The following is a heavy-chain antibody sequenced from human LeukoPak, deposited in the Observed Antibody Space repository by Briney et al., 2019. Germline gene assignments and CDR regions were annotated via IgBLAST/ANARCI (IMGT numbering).Heavy chain of an antibody. D-gene: IGHD6-13*01. CDR2: IIPILGIA. CDR3: ARVGGSWDYFDY. J-gene: IGHJ4*02. CDR1: GGTFSSYA. Sequence: SVKVSCKASGGTFSSYAISWVRQAPGQGLEWMGRIIPILGIANYAQKFQGRVTITADKSTSTAYMELSSLRSEDTAVYYCARVGGSWDYFDYWGQGTLVTVSS. V-gene: IGHV1-69*04.